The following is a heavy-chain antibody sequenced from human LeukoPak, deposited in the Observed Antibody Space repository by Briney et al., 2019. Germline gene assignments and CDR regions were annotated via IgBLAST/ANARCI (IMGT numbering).Heavy chain of an antibody. V-gene: IGHV3-21*04. D-gene: IGHD6-19*01. CDR1: GFTFSSSTFGSYT. CDR2: ISSTGTYI. J-gene: IGHJ4*02. Sequence: GESLRLSCATSGFTFSSSTFGSYTMNWVRQAPGKGLEWVSSISSTGTYIYYTDSVKGRFTISRDNAKNSLYLRMNSLRDEDTAVYYCARQQWLVQGFDYWGQGTLVTVSS. CDR3: ARQQWLVQGFDY.